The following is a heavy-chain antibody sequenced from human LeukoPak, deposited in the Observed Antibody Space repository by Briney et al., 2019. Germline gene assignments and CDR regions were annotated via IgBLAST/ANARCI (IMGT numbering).Heavy chain of an antibody. V-gene: IGHV3-7*01. D-gene: IGHD2-15*01. CDR1: GFTFGGYW. Sequence: GGSLRLSCAASGFTFGGYWMSWVRQAPGKGLEWVANIKPDGSEKYYVDSVKGRFTISRDNAENSLYLQMNCLRAEDTAVYYCARDGGSGNPGADYWGQGTLVTVSS. J-gene: IGHJ4*02. CDR3: ARDGGSGNPGADY. CDR2: IKPDGSEK.